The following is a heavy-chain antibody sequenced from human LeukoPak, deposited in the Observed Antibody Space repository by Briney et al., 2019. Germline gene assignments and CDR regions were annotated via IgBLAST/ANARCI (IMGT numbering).Heavy chain of an antibody. Sequence: PSETLSLTCTVSGGSTSGDYWSWIRQPPGKGLEWIGYIYYGGSTKYNPSLKSRVTISVDTSKNQFSLKLSSVTAADTAVYYCARVISHGYSDSWGQGTLVTVSS. CDR2: IYYGGST. D-gene: IGHD3-16*02. CDR3: ARVISHGYSDS. J-gene: IGHJ4*02. CDR1: GGSTSGDY. V-gene: IGHV4-59*01.